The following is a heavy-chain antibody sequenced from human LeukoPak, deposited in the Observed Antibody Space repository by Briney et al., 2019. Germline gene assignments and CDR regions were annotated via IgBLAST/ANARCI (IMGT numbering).Heavy chain of an antibody. CDR2: IDTDGSAT. CDR3: ARNFGGGDSSGPYY. D-gene: IGHD3-22*01. V-gene: IGHV3-74*01. CDR1: GFTFNNYW. Sequence: GGSLRLSCAASGFTFNNYWMHWVRQAPGKGLVWVSRIDTDGSATVYADSVKGRFTISRDNAKNSLYLQVNSLRAEDTALYYCARNFGGGDSSGPYYWGQGTLVTVSS. J-gene: IGHJ4*02.